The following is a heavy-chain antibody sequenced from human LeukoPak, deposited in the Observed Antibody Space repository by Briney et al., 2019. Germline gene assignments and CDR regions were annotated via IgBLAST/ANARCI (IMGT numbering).Heavy chain of an antibody. V-gene: IGHV4-59*04. CDR2: IYYSGNT. J-gene: IGHJ4*02. Sequence: PSETLSLTCTVSGGSIRNSYWSWIRQPPGKGLEWIGSIYYSGNTYYNASLKSQVSISIDTSKNQFSLRLTSVTAADTAVYYCARQTGSGLFILPGGQGTLVTVSS. CDR3: ARQTGSGLFILP. D-gene: IGHD3/OR15-3a*01. CDR1: GGSIRNSY.